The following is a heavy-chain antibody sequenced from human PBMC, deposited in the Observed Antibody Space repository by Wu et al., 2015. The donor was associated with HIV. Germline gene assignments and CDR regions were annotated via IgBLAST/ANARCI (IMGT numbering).Heavy chain of an antibody. J-gene: IGHJ5*02. V-gene: IGHV1-2*02. Sequence: QVQLVQSGAEVKKPGASVKVSCKASGYTFTGYYIHWVRQAPGQGLEWMGWINPNSGGTKYTQKFQGRVTMTRDTSISTAYMELSRLRSDDTALYYCARSPQFLENNWFDPWGQGTLVTVSS. CDR3: ARSPQFLENNWFDP. D-gene: IGHD1-1*01. CDR1: GYTFTGYY. CDR2: INPNSGGT.